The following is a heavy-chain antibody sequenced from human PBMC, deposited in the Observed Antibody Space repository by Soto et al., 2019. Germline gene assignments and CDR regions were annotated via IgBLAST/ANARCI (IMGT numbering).Heavy chain of an antibody. CDR1: GGTFSSYT. CDR3: ARQDYGDNLAFDY. Sequence: ASVKVSCKASGGTFSSYTISRVRQAPGQGLEWMGRIIPILGIANYAQKFQGRVTITADKSTSTAYMELSSLRSEDTAVYYCARQDYGDNLAFDYWGLGTLVTVSS. CDR2: IIPILGIA. D-gene: IGHD4-17*01. V-gene: IGHV1-69*02. J-gene: IGHJ4*02.